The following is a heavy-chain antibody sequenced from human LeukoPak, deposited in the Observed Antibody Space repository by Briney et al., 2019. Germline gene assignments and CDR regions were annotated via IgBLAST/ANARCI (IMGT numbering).Heavy chain of an antibody. CDR1: GGSISSYY. CDR3: ARGSDILTGYPGFDP. CDR2: IYTSGRT. J-gene: IGHJ5*02. V-gene: IGHV4-4*07. Sequence: PSETLSLTYTVSGGSISSYYWSWIRQPAGKGLEWIGRIYTSGRTNYNPSLKSRVTMSVDTSKNHFSLKLSSVTAADTAVYYCARGSDILTGYPGFDPWGQGTLVTVSS. D-gene: IGHD3-9*01.